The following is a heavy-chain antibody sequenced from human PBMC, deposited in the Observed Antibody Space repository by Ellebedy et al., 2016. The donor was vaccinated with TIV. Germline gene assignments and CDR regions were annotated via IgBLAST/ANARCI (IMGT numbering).Heavy chain of an antibody. Sequence: PGGSLRPSWAAAAFTSSTYAMHWVRQAPGQWLEWVPVISYDVSNQYYADSVKGRFTISRDNSKNTLYLQMTSRRHEDTSIYYCATLNGDYNPDLDCWGQGTLVTVSS. CDR1: AFTSSTYA. CDR3: ATLNGDYNPDLDC. CDR2: ISYDVSNQ. J-gene: IGHJ4*02. V-gene: IGHV3-30*04. D-gene: IGHD4-17*01.